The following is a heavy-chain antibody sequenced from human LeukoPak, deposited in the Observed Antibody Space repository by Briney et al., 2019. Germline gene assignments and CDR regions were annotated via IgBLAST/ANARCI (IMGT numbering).Heavy chain of an antibody. CDR3: ASRCGGSCYSSAFDI. CDR1: GGYISSYY. Sequence: PSETLSLTCTVSGGYISSYYWSWIRQPPGKGLEWIGYIYYSGSTNYNPSLKSRVTISVDTSKNQFSLKLSSVTAADTAVYYCASRCGGSCYSSAFDIWGQGTMVTVSS. CDR2: IYYSGST. V-gene: IGHV4-59*01. J-gene: IGHJ3*02. D-gene: IGHD2-15*01.